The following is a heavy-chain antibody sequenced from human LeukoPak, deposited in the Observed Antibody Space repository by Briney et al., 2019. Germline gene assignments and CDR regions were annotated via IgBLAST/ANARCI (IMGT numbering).Heavy chain of an antibody. Sequence: ASVKVSCEASGYTFTSYDFNLVRQDTGQRLEWMGWMNPNSGNTGYAQKFQGRVTMTRNTSISTAYMELSSLRSEDTAVYYCARVSGSGFDYWGQGTLVTVSS. CDR1: GYTFTSYD. CDR2: MNPNSGNT. CDR3: ARVSGSGFDY. J-gene: IGHJ4*02. D-gene: IGHD1-1*01. V-gene: IGHV1-8*01.